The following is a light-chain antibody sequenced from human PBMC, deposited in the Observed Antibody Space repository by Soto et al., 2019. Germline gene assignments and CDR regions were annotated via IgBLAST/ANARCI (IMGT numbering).Light chain of an antibody. CDR2: KAS. Sequence: DIQRTQSPSTLSGSVGDRVTIPCRASQTISSWLAWYQQKPGKAPKLLIYKASTLKSGVPSWFSGSGSGTEFTLTISSLQPDDFATYYCQHYNSYSEAFGQGTKVDIK. CDR1: QTISSW. J-gene: IGKJ1*01. V-gene: IGKV1-5*03. CDR3: QHYNSYSEA.